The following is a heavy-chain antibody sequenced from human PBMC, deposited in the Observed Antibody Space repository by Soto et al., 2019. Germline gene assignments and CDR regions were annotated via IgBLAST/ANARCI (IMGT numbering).Heavy chain of an antibody. CDR2: ISIDGSRT. J-gene: IGHJ6*02. V-gene: IGHV3-74*01. D-gene: IGHD2-2*01. CDR3: ARDGQDIVVVPAATDYYYGMDV. CDR1: GFTFSSYW. Sequence: GGSLRLSCAASGFTFSSYWMHWVRQAPGKGLVWVSRISIDGSRTNYADSVKGRFTISRDNSKNTLYLQMNSLRAEDTAVYYCARDGQDIVVVPAATDYYYGMDVWGQGTTVTVSS.